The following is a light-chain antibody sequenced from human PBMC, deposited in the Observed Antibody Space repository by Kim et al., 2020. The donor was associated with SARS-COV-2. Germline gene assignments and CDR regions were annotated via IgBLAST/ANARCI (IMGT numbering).Light chain of an antibody. CDR2: DAS. Sequence: ASVGDRVTITCRASQSVGNWLAWYQQTPGKAPKLLIYDASSSESGVPSRFSGSGSGTEFTLTISSLQPDDFATYCCQQYDGYSLTFGGGTKVDIK. CDR1: QSVGNW. V-gene: IGKV1-5*01. CDR3: QQYDGYSLT. J-gene: IGKJ4*01.